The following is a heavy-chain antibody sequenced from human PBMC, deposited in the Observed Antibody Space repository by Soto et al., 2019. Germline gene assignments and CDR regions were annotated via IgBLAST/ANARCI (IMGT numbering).Heavy chain of an antibody. J-gene: IGHJ5*02. CDR3: ARGTNWGSGDWFDP. CDR2: IIPIFGTA. V-gene: IGHV1-69*06. Sequence: ASVTVSCKASGGTFSSYAISWVRQAPGQGLEWMGGIIPIFGTANYAQKFQGRVTITADKSTSTAYMELSSLRSEDTAVYYCARGTNWGSGDWFDPWGQGTLVTVSS. D-gene: IGHD7-27*01. CDR1: GGTFSSYA.